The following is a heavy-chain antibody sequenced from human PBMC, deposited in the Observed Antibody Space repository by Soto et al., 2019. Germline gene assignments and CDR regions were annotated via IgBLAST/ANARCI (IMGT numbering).Heavy chain of an antibody. CDR3: ACSRRPARLGPKGAIDD. D-gene: IGHD2-15*01. CDR2: IDTDGSTT. CDR1: GFTFSNYW. Sequence: GGSLRLSCATSGFTFSNYWMHWVRQVPGRGLVWVLRIDTDGSTTSYADFAKGRFTIARDNAKSTLSLQMNSLRAEDTAIYYCACSRRPARLGPKGAIDDWGQGTLVTV. V-gene: IGHV3-74*01. J-gene: IGHJ4*02.